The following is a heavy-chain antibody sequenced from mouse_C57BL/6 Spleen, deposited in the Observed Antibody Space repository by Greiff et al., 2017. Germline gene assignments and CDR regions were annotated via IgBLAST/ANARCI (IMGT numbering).Heavy chain of an antibody. CDR3: ARDWYFDV. J-gene: IGHJ1*03. V-gene: IGHV1-26*01. CDR2: INPNNGGT. CDR1: GYTLTDYY. Sequence: VQLQQSGPGLVKPGASVKISCKASGYTLTDYYMNWVKHSHRKSLEWIWDINPNNGGTSYNQKFKGKATLTVDKSSSPAYMELRSLTSEDSAVYYCARDWYFDVWGTGTTVTSPQ.